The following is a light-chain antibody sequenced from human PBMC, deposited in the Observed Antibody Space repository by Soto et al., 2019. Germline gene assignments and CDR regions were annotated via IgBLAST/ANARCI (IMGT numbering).Light chain of an antibody. V-gene: IGKV1-5*03. Sequence: QMNISPSTLSGKVGDRVTITCRASQSISRWLAWYPQKPGKAPKLLIYKASSLESGVPSRFSGSGSGTEFTLTINSLQADDFATYYCQQHNSFSITFGQRTRPEVK. CDR1: QSISRW. CDR3: QQHNSFSIT. CDR2: KAS. J-gene: IGKJ5*01.